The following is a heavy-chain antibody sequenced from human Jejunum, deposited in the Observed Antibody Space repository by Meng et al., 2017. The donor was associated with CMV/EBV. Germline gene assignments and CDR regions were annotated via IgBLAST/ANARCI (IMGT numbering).Heavy chain of an antibody. D-gene: IGHD3-10*01. CDR2: ISNKLNAFPT. Sequence: GSGFTFGDPNRDCFRLPQGRGLKWFGQISNKLNAFPTQYAESVKGRFTISRDDSRSALYLQMNSLKSEDTAVYFCARDSMKGGGFDQWGQGTLVTVSS. V-gene: IGHV3-72*01. CDR1: GFTFGDPN. CDR3: ARDSMKGGGFDQ. J-gene: IGHJ4*02.